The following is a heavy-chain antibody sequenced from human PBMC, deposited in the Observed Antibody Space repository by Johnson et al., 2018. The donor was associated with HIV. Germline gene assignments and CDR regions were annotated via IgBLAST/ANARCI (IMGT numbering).Heavy chain of an antibody. CDR3: ARDHGWSRGWLFDAFDI. D-gene: IGHD6-19*01. V-gene: IGHV3-11*04. CDR2: ISSSGSTI. Sequence: VQLVESGGGLVKPGGSLRLSCAASGFIFSDYYMSWIRQAPGKGLEWVSYISSSGSTIYYADSVKGRFTISRDHAKNSLYLQMNSLRPEDTAVYYCARDHGWSRGWLFDAFDIWGQGTMVTVSS. J-gene: IGHJ3*02. CDR1: GFIFSDYY.